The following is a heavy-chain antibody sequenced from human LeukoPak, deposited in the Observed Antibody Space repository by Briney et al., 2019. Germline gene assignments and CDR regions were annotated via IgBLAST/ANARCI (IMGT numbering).Heavy chain of an antibody. CDR2: IYYSVST. Sequence: SGTLSLTCTVSGGSVSSGSYYWSWIRQPPGKGLEWIGYIYYSVSTNYNPSLKSRVTISVDTSKNQFSLKLSSVTAADTAVYYCARMRRDGYKPPFDYWGQGILVAVSS. V-gene: IGHV4-61*01. D-gene: IGHD5-24*01. CDR3: ARMRRDGYKPPFDY. J-gene: IGHJ4*02. CDR1: GGSVSSGSYY.